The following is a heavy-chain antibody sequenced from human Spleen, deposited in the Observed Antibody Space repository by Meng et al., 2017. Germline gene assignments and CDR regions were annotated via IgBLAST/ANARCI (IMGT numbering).Heavy chain of an antibody. CDR2: ISYDGSNK. Sequence: GGSLRLSCAASGFTVTSNEMSWVRQAPGKGLEWVAVISYDGSNKYYADSVKGRFTISRDNSKNTLYLQMNSLRAEDTAVYYCARDYGPDSSGYYFDYWGQGTLVTVSS. V-gene: IGHV3-30*04. D-gene: IGHD3-22*01. J-gene: IGHJ4*02. CDR1: GFTVTSNE. CDR3: ARDYGPDSSGYYFDY.